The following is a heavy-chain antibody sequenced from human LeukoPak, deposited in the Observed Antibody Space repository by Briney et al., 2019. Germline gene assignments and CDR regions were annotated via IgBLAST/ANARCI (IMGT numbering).Heavy chain of an antibody. D-gene: IGHD1-26*01. CDR2: INPNSGGT. J-gene: IGHJ4*02. CDR1: GYTFTGYY. CDR3: ARDSVGAIFDY. Sequence: ASVKVSCKASGYTFTGYYIHWVRQAPGQGLEWMGWINPNSGGTNYPQKFQGRVTMTRDTSISTAYMELSRLRSDDTAVYYCARDSVGAIFDYWGQGTLVTVSS. V-gene: IGHV1-2*02.